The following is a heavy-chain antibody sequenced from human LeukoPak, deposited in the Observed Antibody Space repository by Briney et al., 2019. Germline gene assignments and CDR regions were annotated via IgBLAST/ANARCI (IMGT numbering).Heavy chain of an antibody. V-gene: IGHV3-33*01. CDR2: IWYDGSNK. CDR3: AREGGAARSYYFDY. Sequence: PGRSLRLSCAASGFTFSSYGMHWVRQAPGKGLEWVAVIWYDGSNKYYADSVKGRFTISRDNSKNTLYLQMNSLRAEDTAVYYCAREGGAARSYYFDYWGQGTLVTVSS. D-gene: IGHD6-6*01. CDR1: GFTFSSYG. J-gene: IGHJ4*02.